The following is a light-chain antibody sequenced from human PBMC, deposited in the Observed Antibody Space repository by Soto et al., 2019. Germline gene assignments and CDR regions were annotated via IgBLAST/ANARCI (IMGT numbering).Light chain of an antibody. V-gene: IGKV1-5*03. CDR3: QQYNSYSWT. Sequence: DIQMTQSPYTLSASVVDRVTITCRASQSISSWLAWYQQKPGKAPKLLIYKASSLESGVPSRFSGSGSGTEFTLTISSLQPDDFAPYYCQQYNSYSWTLGQGTKVEIK. CDR1: QSISSW. J-gene: IGKJ1*01. CDR2: KAS.